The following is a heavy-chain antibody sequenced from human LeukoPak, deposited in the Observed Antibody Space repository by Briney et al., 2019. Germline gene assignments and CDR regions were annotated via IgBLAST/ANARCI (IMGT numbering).Heavy chain of an antibody. CDR3: ARVTYGSGTYGAFDY. J-gene: IGHJ4*02. V-gene: IGHV3-23*01. D-gene: IGHD3-10*01. Sequence: GGSLRLSCAASGFIFNAYGMSWVRQAPGKGLEWVSSITGTTRTTYYEESVKGRFTISRDNSKNTVFLQMNSLRAEDTAVYYCARVTYGSGTYGAFDYWGQGTLVTVSS. CDR1: GFIFNAYG. CDR2: ITGTTRTT.